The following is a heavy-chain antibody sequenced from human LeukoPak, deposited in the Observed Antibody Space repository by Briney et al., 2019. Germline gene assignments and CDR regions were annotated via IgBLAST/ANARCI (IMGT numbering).Heavy chain of an antibody. Sequence: PGGSLRLSCSASGFTFSSYPMHWVRQAPGKGLQYVSAISSNAGSTYYADSVKGRFTISRDNSKSTLYLQMSSLRAEGTAVYYCAIEDLHDAFDIWGQGTMVTVSS. CDR3: AIEDLHDAFDI. D-gene: IGHD3/OR15-3a*01. CDR1: GFTFSSYP. V-gene: IGHV3-64D*06. CDR2: ISSNAGST. J-gene: IGHJ3*02.